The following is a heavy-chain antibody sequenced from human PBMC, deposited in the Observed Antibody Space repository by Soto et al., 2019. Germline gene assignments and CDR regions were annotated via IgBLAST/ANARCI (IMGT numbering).Heavy chain of an antibody. CDR1: GDSISGSPYF. J-gene: IGHJ4*02. D-gene: IGHD6-13*01. CDR3: ARLQAAVPHY. CDR2: IFYDGYT. Sequence: QLQLQESGPGLVMPSETLSLTCTVSGDSISGSPYFWGRIRQPPGKRLEWIGSIFYDGYTLYTPSLRSRVTISVDTSKNQFSLKLASVAAADTATYFCARLQAAVPHYWGQGTLVTVSS. V-gene: IGHV4-39*01.